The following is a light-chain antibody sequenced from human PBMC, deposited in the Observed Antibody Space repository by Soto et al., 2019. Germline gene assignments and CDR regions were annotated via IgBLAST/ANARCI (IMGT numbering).Light chain of an antibody. CDR2: SNN. CDR1: SSNIGSNP. V-gene: IGLV1-44*01. J-gene: IGLJ2*01. Sequence: QSVLAQPPSASGXPGQRVSISCSGSSSNIGSNPVNWYQQLPGTAPKLLIYSNNQRPSGVPDRFSGSKSGTSASLAINRLQSEDEADYYCATWDDSLNGPVFGGGTKLTVL. CDR3: ATWDDSLNGPV.